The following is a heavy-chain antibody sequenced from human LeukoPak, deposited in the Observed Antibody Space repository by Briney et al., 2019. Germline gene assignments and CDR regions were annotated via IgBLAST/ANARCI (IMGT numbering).Heavy chain of an antibody. CDR3: ARVGEQLGFDY. CDR2: ISSRSSNI. V-gene: IGHV3-21*01. D-gene: IGHD3-10*01. CDR1: GFTFSGFS. J-gene: IGHJ4*02. Sequence: PGGSLRLSCAASGFTFSGFSMNWVRQTPGKGLEGVSSISSRSSNIYYADSMKGRFTISRDNAKNSLYLQMNSLRAEDTAVYYCARVGEQLGFDYWGQGTLVTVSS.